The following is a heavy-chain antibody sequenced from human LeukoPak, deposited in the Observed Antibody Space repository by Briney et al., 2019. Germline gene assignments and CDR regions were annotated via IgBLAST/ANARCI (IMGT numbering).Heavy chain of an antibody. CDR1: GFTFDDYA. D-gene: IGHD3-22*01. Sequence: GGFLRLSCAASGFTFDDYAMHWVHQAPGKGLEWVSLISWDGGSTYYADSVKGRFTISRDNSKNSLYLQMNSLRAEDTALYYCAKAGSGYSVYYFDYWGQGTLVTVSS. CDR2: ISWDGGST. J-gene: IGHJ4*02. V-gene: IGHV3-43D*04. CDR3: AKAGSGYSVYYFDY.